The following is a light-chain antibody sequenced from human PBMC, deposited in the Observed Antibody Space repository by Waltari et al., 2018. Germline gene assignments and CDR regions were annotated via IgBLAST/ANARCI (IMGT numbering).Light chain of an antibody. V-gene: IGLV3-19*01. CDR2: DKN. CDR1: SLTSYS. CDR3: HSRDASGVGGT. Sequence: SQDPAVSVALGQTVRLTYLGDSLTSYSASWYRQRPGQAPILVMYDKNNRPSGVPDRFSGSSSDNTASLTITGAQAEDEADYYCHSRDASGVGGTFGGGTKLTVL. J-gene: IGLJ3*02.